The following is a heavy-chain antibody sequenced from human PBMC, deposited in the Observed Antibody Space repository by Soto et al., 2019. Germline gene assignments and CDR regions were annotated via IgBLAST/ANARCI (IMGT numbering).Heavy chain of an antibody. CDR1: GFTFTSSA. D-gene: IGHD2-2*01. J-gene: IGHJ4*02. V-gene: IGHV1-58*01. CDR3: ARDSCSSTSCYVPYDY. Sequence: SVKVSCKASGFTFTSSAVQWVRQARGQRLEWIGWIVVGSGNTNYAQKFQERVTITRDMSTSTAYMELNSLRAEDTAVYYCARDSCSSTSCYVPYDYWGQGTLVTVSS. CDR2: IVVGSGNT.